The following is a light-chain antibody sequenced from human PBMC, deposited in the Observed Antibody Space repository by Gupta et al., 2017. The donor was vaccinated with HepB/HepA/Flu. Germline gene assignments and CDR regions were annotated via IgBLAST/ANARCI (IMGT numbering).Light chain of an antibody. V-gene: IGKV2-24*01. CDR3: TQSKQFPWT. CDR1: QSLGQSDGNTY. CDR2: KRS. Sequence: DIVTTQTPLSSPVTLGQPASICCRASQSLGQSDGNTYLSWLQQRPGQPPRLLIYKRSNWVSGVPDTFSGSGAGTDFTLKISSVEAEDVVVYYFTQSKQFPWTFGQGTKVEIK. J-gene: IGKJ1*01.